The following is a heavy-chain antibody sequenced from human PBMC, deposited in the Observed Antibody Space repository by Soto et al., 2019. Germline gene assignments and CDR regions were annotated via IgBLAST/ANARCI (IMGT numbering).Heavy chain of an antibody. CDR2: IIPIFGTA. CDR1: GGTFSSYA. V-gene: IGHV1-69*13. CDR3: ARSVDIVATTSNYYYYYGMDV. D-gene: IGHD5-12*01. J-gene: IGHJ6*02. Sequence: SVKVSCKASGGTFSSYAMSWVRQAPGQGLEWMGGIIPIFGTANYAQKFQGRVTITADESTSTAYMELSSLRSEDTAVYYCARSVDIVATTSNYYYYYGMDVWGQGTTVTVSS.